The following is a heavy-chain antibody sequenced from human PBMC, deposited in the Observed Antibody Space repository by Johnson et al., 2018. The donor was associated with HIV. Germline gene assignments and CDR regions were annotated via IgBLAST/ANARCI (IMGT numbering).Heavy chain of an antibody. V-gene: IGHV3-11*04. D-gene: IGHD5-12*01. CDR1: GFTFSDYY. Sequence: QVQLVESGGGVVQPGRSLRLSCAASGFTFSDYYMSWVRHSPGRGLECVSYIGTSDSTTYYADSVKGRFSISRDNAKNSLYLQMYSLRAEDTAVYYCARAYRRSFDIWGQGTMVTVSS. CDR2: IGTSDSTT. CDR3: ARAYRRSFDI. J-gene: IGHJ3*02.